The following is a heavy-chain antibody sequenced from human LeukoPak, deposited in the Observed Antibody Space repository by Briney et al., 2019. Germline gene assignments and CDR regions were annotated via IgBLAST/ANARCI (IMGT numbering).Heavy chain of an antibody. CDR2: IYYSGST. D-gene: IGHD3-3*01. CDR1: GGSISSSSYS. CDR3: ARHGLGITIFGVVINRHYYGMDV. J-gene: IGHJ6*02. V-gene: IGHV4-39*01. Sequence: SETLSLTCTVSGGSISSSSYSWGWIRQPPGKGLEWIGSIYYSGSTYYNPSLKSRVTISVDTSKNQFSLKLSSVTAADTAVYYCARHGLGITIFGVVINRHYYGMDVWGQGTTVTVSS.